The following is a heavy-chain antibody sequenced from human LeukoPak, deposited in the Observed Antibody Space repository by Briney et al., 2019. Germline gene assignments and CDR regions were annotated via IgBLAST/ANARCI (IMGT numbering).Heavy chain of an antibody. J-gene: IGHJ4*02. CDR3: ARDSKMIDY. CDR1: GYTFARYY. V-gene: IGHV1-2*02. D-gene: IGHD2/OR15-2a*01. CDR2: INPKSGGT. Sequence: ASVKVSCKASGYTFARYYIHWVRQAPGQGLEWMGWINPKSGGTEYAQMFQGRVTMTRDTSISTAYMEVTRLTSDDTAVYYCARDSKMIDYWGQGTLVTVSS.